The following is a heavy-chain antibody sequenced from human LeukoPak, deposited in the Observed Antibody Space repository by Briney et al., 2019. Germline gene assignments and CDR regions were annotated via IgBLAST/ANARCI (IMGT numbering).Heavy chain of an antibody. V-gene: IGHV3-23*01. D-gene: IGHD3-22*01. CDR2: ISGSGGST. CDR3: AKVQFRYYDSSGYYPVDY. CDR1: GFSFSSYW. J-gene: IGHJ4*02. Sequence: GGSLRLSCAASGFSFSSYWMSWVRQAPGKGLEWVSAISGSGGSTYYADSVKGRFTISRDNSKNTLYLQMNSLRAEDTAVYYCAKVQFRYYDSSGYYPVDYWGQGTLVTVSS.